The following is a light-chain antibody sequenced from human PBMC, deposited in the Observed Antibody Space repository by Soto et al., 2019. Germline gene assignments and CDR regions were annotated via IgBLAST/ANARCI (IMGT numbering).Light chain of an antibody. V-gene: IGKV3-15*01. J-gene: IGKJ1*01. Sequence: EIVMTQSPATLSVSPGERATLSCRASQSISSDLAWYQQKPGQAPRLLIYAASTRTTNIPARFSGSGSGTEFTLTISSLQSEDFAVYYCQQYNKWPRTFGQGTKVDI. CDR3: QQYNKWPRT. CDR2: AAS. CDR1: QSISSD.